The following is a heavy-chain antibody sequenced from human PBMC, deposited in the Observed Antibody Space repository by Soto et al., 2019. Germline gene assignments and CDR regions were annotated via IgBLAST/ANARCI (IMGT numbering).Heavy chain of an antibody. V-gene: IGHV3-30*18. J-gene: IGHJ4*02. CDR2: ISYDGSKK. D-gene: IGHD3-16*01. Sequence: QVQLVESGGGLVKPGGSLRLSCAASGFTFSNYGMHWVRQAPGKGLEWVAIISYDGSKKYYADSVKGRFTISRDNSKNTLYLQMNTLRVEDTAVYYCAKDRVESGLGEIDYWGQGTLVTVSS. CDR1: GFTFSNYG. CDR3: AKDRVESGLGEIDY.